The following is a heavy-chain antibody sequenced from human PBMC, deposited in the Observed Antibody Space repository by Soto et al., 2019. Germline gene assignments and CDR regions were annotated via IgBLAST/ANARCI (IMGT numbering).Heavy chain of an antibody. V-gene: IGHV3-48*02. CDR1: GFPFSIYS. CDR3: ARSVEGHFDY. Sequence: EVQLVESGGGLVQPGGSLRLTCAASGFPFSIYSMNWVRQAPGKGLEWSSYITSDTNTIKYADSVKGRFTISRDNAKNLVYLQMNSLRDEDTAVYFFARSVEGHFDYWGQGTVVTISS. J-gene: IGHJ4*02. CDR2: ITSDTNTI. D-gene: IGHD6-19*01.